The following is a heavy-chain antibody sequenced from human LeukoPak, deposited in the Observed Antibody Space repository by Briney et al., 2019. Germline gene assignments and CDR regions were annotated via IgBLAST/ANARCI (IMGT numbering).Heavy chain of an antibody. J-gene: IGHJ1*01. CDR1: GFTFRDYY. CDR3: ATYTAGYFQH. V-gene: IGHV3-11*03. Sequence: GGSLRLSCAASGFTFRDYYMSWIRQAPGKGLEGVSYISSSSSYTNQADSEKGRFTISRDNAKNSLYLQMNSLRAADTAVYYCATYTAGYFQHWGQGTLVTVSS. D-gene: IGHD6-25*01. CDR2: ISSSSSYT.